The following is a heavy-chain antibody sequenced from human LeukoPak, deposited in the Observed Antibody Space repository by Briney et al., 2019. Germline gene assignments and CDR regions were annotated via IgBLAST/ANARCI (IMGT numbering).Heavy chain of an antibody. CDR1: GYTFTSYG. CDR3: ARDQSEILTGYNYFDY. V-gene: IGHV1-18*01. D-gene: IGHD3-9*01. CDR2: ISPYNGNT. J-gene: IGHJ4*02. Sequence: ASVNVSCKASGYTFTSYGISWVRQAPGQGLEWLGWISPYNGNTNYAQKFQGRVTMTTDTSTSTAYMELRSLRSDDTAVYYCARDQSEILTGYNYFDYWGQGTLVTVSS.